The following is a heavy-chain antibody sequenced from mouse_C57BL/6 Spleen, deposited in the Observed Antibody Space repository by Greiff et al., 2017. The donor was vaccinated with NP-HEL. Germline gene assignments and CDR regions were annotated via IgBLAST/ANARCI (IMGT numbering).Heavy chain of an antibody. V-gene: IGHV3-6*01. J-gene: IGHJ2*01. CDR3: AKADYYGSSVDY. D-gene: IGHD1-1*01. CDR2: ISYDGSN. CDR1: GYSITSGYY. Sequence: DVQLQESGPGLVKPSQSLSLTCSVTGYSITSGYYWNWIRQFPGNKLEWMGYISYDGSNNYNPSLKNRISITRDTSKNQFFLKLNSVTTESTATYCSAKADYYGSSVDYWGQGTTLTVSS.